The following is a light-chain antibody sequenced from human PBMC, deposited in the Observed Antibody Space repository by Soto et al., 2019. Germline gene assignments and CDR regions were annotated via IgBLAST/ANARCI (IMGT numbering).Light chain of an antibody. CDR1: SSNIGNDY. J-gene: IGLJ3*02. Sequence: QSVLTQPPSVSAAPGQKATIACSGSSSNIGNDYVSWFQQFPGAAPKLLIYKRHKRHSGVPDRFSGSTSGTSATLGISGLQTGDEAVYYCGAWDSSLTAGVFGGGTKVTVL. CDR3: GAWDSSLTAGV. CDR2: KRH. V-gene: IGLV1-51*01.